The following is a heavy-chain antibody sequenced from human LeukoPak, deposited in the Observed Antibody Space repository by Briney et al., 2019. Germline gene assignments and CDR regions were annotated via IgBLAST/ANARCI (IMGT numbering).Heavy chain of an antibody. D-gene: IGHD4-17*01. J-gene: IGHJ4*02. CDR2: ISSSGSTI. V-gene: IGHV3-48*03. CDR1: GFTFSSYE. Sequence: PGGSLRLSCAASGFTFSSYEMNWVRQAPGKGLEWVSYISSSGSTIYYADSVKGRFTISRDNAKNSLYPQMNSLRAEDTAVYYCARDEKGDYDYWGQGTLVTVSS. CDR3: ARDEKGDYDY.